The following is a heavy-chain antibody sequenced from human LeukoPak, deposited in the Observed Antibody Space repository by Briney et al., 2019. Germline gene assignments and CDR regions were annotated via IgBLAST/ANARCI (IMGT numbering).Heavy chain of an antibody. D-gene: IGHD3-3*01. CDR3: ARYARFLEWLPYDY. CDR2: INPNSGGT. CDR1: GYTFTGYY. V-gene: IGHV1-2*02. J-gene: IGHJ4*02. Sequence: GASVKVSCKASGYTFTGYYMHWVRQVPGQGLEWMGWINPNSGGTNYAQKFQGRVTMTRDTSISTAYMELSRLRSDDTAVYYCARYARFLEWLPYDYWGQGTLVTVSS.